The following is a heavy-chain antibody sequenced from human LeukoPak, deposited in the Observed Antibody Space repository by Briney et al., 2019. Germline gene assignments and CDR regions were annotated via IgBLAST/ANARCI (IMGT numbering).Heavy chain of an antibody. CDR2: IIPIFGTA. D-gene: IGHD1-1*01. Sequence: ASVTVSCKASGGTFSSYAISWVRQAPGQGLEWMGGIIPIFGTANYAQKFQGRVTITTDESTSTAYMELSSLRSEDTAVYYCARGRNWAFDIWGQGTMVTVSS. CDR1: GGTFSSYA. CDR3: ARGRNWAFDI. V-gene: IGHV1-69*05. J-gene: IGHJ3*02.